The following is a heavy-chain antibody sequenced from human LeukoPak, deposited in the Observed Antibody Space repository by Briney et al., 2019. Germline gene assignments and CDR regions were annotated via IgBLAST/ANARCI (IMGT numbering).Heavy chain of an antibody. CDR2: IYYSGST. D-gene: IGHD4-11*01. V-gene: IGHV4-30-4*01. Sequence: SETLSLTCTVSGGSISSGDYYWSWIRQPPGKGLEWIGYIYYSGSTYYNPSLKSRVTISVDTSKNQFSLKLSSVTAADTAVYYCARESLTDYSRVYFDYWGQGTLVTVSS. J-gene: IGHJ4*02. CDR1: GGSISSGDYY. CDR3: ARESLTDYSRVYFDY.